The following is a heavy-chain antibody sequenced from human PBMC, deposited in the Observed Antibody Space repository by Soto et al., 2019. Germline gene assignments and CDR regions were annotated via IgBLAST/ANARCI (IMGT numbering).Heavy chain of an antibody. Sequence: ASVKVSCKASGYTFTRYTMNWVRQAPGQRLEWMGWINPDNGNTKSSQKFQDRVIITRDTSASTAYMDLSSLRSDDTAVYYCARDWRAVAPIYYFDYWGQGTLVTVSS. D-gene: IGHD6-19*01. CDR1: GYTFTRYT. CDR3: ARDWRAVAPIYYFDY. V-gene: IGHV1-3*01. CDR2: INPDNGNT. J-gene: IGHJ4*02.